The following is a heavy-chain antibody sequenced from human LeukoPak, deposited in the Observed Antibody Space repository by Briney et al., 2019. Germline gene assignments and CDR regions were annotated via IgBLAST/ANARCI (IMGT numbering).Heavy chain of an antibody. D-gene: IGHD2-8*01. CDR3: TRLSCTTSSCTHGGFYYYGMDV. CDR1: GDAITSNIYY. CDR2: IYFSGTT. V-gene: IGHV4-39*01. Sequence: PSETLSLTCTVSGDAITSNIYYWAWVRQPPGKGLEWIGSIYFSGTTYYNPSLKSRVTLSIDTSKNQFSLDLTPVTAADTAVYYCTRLSCTTSSCTHGGFYYYGMDVWGQGTTVAVSS. J-gene: IGHJ6*02.